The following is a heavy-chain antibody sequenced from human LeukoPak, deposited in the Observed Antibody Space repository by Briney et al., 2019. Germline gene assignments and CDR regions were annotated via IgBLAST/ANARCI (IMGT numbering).Heavy chain of an antibody. V-gene: IGHV3-30*04. CDR2: ISYDGSNK. D-gene: IGHD5-18*01. Sequence: GGTLRLSSAASGFTFSSYAMHWVRQAPGKGLEWVAVISYDGSNKYYADSVKGRFTISRDNSKNTLYLQMNSLRAEDTAVYYCAKEVVLYSYGPDYWGQGTLVTVSS. CDR1: GFTFSSYA. J-gene: IGHJ4*02. CDR3: AKEVVLYSYGPDY.